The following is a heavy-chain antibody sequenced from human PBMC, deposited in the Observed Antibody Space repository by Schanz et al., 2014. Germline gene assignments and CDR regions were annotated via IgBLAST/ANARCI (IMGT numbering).Heavy chain of an antibody. CDR3: ARKMKLGVYGGKGHDSLDI. D-gene: IGHD4-17*01. J-gene: IGHJ3*02. Sequence: EVQLVESGGGLIQPGGSLRLSCAASGFVFGDYYMTWIRQAPGKGLLWVSSISGTGGDDTYYTDSVKGRFTISRDNSKNTLYLQMNTLRAEDTAVYYCARKMKLGVYGGKGHDSLDIWGQGTMVTVSS. CDR1: GFVFGDYY. CDR2: ISGTGGDDT. V-gene: IGHV3-23*04.